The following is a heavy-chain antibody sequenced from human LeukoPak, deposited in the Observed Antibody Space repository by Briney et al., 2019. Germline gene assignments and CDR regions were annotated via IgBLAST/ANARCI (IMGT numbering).Heavy chain of an antibody. J-gene: IGHJ6*02. CDR3: AKREMYDILTGYYFGMDV. Sequence: GASLRLSCAASGFTFSSYAMSWVRQVPGKGLEWVSAISGSGGSTYYADSVKGRFTISRDNSKNTLYLQMNSLRAEDTAVYYCAKREMYDILTGYYFGMDVWGQGTTVTVSS. CDR2: ISGSGGST. D-gene: IGHD3-9*01. V-gene: IGHV3-23*01. CDR1: GFTFSSYA.